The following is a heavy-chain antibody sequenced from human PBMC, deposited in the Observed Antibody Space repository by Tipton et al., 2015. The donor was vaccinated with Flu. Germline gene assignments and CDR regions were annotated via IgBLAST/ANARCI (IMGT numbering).Heavy chain of an antibody. CDR1: GYTFTSYW. CDR2: IYPGDSNI. CDR3: ARPGGLTYAGEEAFDI. V-gene: IGHV5-51*01. Sequence: QLVQSGAEVKKSGESLKISCTGSGYTFTSYWIGWVRQMPGKGLEWMGIIYPGDSNIKYSPSLQGQVTISVDESIRTVYLQWRSLKASDTAMYYCARPGGLTYAGEEAFDIWGQGTMVNVSS. J-gene: IGHJ3*02. D-gene: IGHD3-16*01.